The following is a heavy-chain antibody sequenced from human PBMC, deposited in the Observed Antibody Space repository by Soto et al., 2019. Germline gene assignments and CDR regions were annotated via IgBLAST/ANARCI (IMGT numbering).Heavy chain of an antibody. J-gene: IGHJ4*02. V-gene: IGHV4-4*07. CDR1: DDSISSYY. CDR2: IYTSGST. Sequence: SETLSLTCTVSDDSISSYYWNWIRQPAGKGLEWIGRIYTSGSTNYNSSLKSRVTMSIDTSKNQFSLKLSSVTAADAAVYYCAREISMALNYWGQGTLVTVSS. D-gene: IGHD3-10*01. CDR3: AREISMALNY.